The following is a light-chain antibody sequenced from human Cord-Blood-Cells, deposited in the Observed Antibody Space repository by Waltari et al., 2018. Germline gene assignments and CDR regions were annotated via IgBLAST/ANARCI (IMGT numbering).Light chain of an antibody. CDR2: EGS. Sequence: SALTQPASVSGSPGQSTTISCTGTSRDVGSYNLVSWYQQHPGKAPKLVIYEGSKRPSGVSNRFSGSKSGNTASLTISGLQAEDEADYYCCSYADSSTYVFGTGTKVTVL. CDR3: CSYADSSTYV. CDR1: SRDVGSYNL. J-gene: IGLJ1*01. V-gene: IGLV2-23*01.